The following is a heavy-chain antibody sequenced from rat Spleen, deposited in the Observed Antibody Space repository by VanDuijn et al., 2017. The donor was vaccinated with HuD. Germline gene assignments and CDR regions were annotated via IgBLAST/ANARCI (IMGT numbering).Heavy chain of an antibody. CDR1: GFTFSNYN. CDR3: ATRDGGYPG. D-gene: IGHD1-11*01. J-gene: IGHJ3*01. V-gene: IGHV5S10*01. Sequence: EVQLVESGGGLVQPGRSLKFSCAASGFTFSNYNMAWVRLAPKKGLEWVATIIYDGSRTYYRDSVKGRFTISRDNAKSTLYLQMGSLRSEDTATYYCATRDGGYPGWGQGTLVTVSS. CDR2: IIYDGSRT.